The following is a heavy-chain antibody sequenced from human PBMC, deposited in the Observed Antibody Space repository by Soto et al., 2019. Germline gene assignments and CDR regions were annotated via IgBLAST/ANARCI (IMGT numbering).Heavy chain of an antibody. Sequence: GGSLRLSCAASGFTFSSYAMSWVRQAPGKGLEWVSAISGSGGSTYYADSVKGRFTISRDNSKNTLYLQMNSLRAEDTAVYYCAKATPFSIWSFFGWFDPWGQGTLVTVSS. J-gene: IGHJ5*02. CDR3: AKATPFSIWSFFGWFDP. D-gene: IGHD3-3*01. V-gene: IGHV3-23*01. CDR1: GFTFSSYA. CDR2: ISGSGGST.